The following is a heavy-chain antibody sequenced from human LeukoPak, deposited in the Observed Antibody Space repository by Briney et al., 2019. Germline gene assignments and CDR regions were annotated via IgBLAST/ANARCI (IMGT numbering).Heavy chain of an antibody. D-gene: IGHD3-22*01. V-gene: IGHV1-8*01. CDR1: GYTFTSYD. Sequence: ASVKVSCKASGYTFTSYDINWVRQATGQGLEWMGWMNPNSGNTGYAQKFQGRVTMTTDTSTSTAYMELRSLRTDDTAVYYCARGPXGRSGYYPLEDYYYYYYMDVWGKGTTVTVSS. J-gene: IGHJ6*03. CDR3: ARGPXGRSGYYPLEDYYYYYYMDV. CDR2: MNPNSGNT.